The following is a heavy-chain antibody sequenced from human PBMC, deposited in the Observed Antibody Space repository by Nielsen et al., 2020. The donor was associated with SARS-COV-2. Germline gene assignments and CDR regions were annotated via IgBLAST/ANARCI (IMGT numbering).Heavy chain of an antibody. CDR1: GFTFSSYD. V-gene: IGHV3-13*01. CDR3: VAGTPLYY. CDR2: IGTAGDT. Sequence: GESLKISCAASGFTFSSYDMHWVRQATGKGLEWVSTIGTAGDTYYPGSVKGRFTISRENIKNSLYLQMNSLRAGDTAVYYCVAGTPLYYWDQGTLVTVSS. J-gene: IGHJ4*02. D-gene: IGHD2-15*01.